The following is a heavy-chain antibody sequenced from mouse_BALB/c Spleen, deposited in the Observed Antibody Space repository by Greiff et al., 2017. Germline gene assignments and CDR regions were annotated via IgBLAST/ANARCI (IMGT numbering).Heavy chain of an antibody. Sequence: VKLMESGAELVRPGTSVKVSCKASGYAFTNYLIEWVKQRPGQGLEWIGVINPGSGGTNYNEKFKGKATLTADKSSSTAYMQLSSLTSDDSAVYFCARKGRYDDAMDYWGQGTSVTVSS. CDR2: INPGSGGT. J-gene: IGHJ4*01. CDR1: GYAFTNYL. D-gene: IGHD2-14*01. CDR3: ARKGRYDDAMDY. V-gene: IGHV1-54*01.